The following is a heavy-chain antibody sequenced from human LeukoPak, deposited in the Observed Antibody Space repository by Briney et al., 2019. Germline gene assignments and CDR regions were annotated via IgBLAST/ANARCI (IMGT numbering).Heavy chain of an antibody. Sequence: SETLSLTCTLSGGSVTTSSFYWAWIRQPPGKGLECIGTIYYSGIIYYHSSLKSRVTISVDTSKNQFSLKLNSVTAADTAVYFCAKSGPAAGRPDAFDIWGQGAMVTVSS. CDR3: AKSGPAAGRPDAFDI. D-gene: IGHD2-2*01. V-gene: IGHV4-39*07. J-gene: IGHJ3*02. CDR2: IYYSGII. CDR1: GGSVTTSSFY.